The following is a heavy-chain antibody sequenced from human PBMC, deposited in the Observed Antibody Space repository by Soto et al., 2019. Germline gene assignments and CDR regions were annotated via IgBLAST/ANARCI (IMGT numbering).Heavy chain of an antibody. V-gene: IGHV2-5*02. CDR1: GFSLTTSGVG. D-gene: IGHD3-10*01. CDR2: IYWDDDK. Sequence: SGPYAGEPTQTLTLTCTFSGFSLTTSGVGVGWIRQPPGKALEWLAVIYWDDDKRYSSSLKSRLTITKDTSKNQVVLTMTNMDPVDTATYYCAHHPYYGLGSYSFDYWGQGTLVTVSS. J-gene: IGHJ4*02. CDR3: AHHPYYGLGSYSFDY.